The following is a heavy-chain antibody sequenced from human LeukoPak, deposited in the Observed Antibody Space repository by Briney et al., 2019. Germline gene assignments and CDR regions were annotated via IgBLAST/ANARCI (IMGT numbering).Heavy chain of an antibody. CDR3: VRGHYGMDV. J-gene: IGHJ6*02. CDR2: INLDGSEI. Sequence: GGSLRLSCAASGFTFSNNWMTWVRQAPGKGLEWVANINLDGSEIYYLDSVKGRFTISRDNAKNSLYLQMNSLRAEDTAVYYCVRGHYGMDVWGQGTTVTVSS. CDR1: GFTFSNNW. V-gene: IGHV3-7*05.